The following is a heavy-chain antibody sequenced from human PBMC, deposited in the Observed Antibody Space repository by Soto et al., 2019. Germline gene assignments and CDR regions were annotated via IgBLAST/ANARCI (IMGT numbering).Heavy chain of an antibody. CDR2: IYPGDSDT. V-gene: IGHV5-51*01. J-gene: IGHJ4*02. CDR3: ASFRLGYCSGGSCYGFDY. CDR1: GYSFTIYW. Sequence: GESLKISCKGSGYSFTIYWIGWVRQMPGKGLEWMGIIYPGDSDTRYSPSFQGQVTISADKSISTAYLQWSSLKASDTAMYYCASFRLGYCSGGSCYGFDYWGQGTLVTVSS. D-gene: IGHD2-15*01.